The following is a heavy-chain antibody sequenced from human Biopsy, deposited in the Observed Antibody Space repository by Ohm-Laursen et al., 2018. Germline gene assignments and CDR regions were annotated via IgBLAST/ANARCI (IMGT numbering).Heavy chain of an antibody. V-gene: IGHV4-59*01. CDR1: GGSMTGYE. CDR3: ARVEAGTYDALDI. CDR2: IYYSGGT. Sequence: SQTLSLTCSVSGGSMTGYEWSWIGLAPGKGLEWIGYIYYSGGTKYNPSLASRVTFSVDMSKSQFSLKLYSVTAADTAVYYCARVEAGTYDALDIWGQGTLVAVSA. D-gene: IGHD1-26*01. J-gene: IGHJ3*02.